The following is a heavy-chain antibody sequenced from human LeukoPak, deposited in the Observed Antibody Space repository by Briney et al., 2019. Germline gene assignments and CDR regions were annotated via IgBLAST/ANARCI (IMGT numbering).Heavy chain of an antibody. CDR2: INPSGGST. D-gene: IGHD3-9*01. V-gene: IGHV1-46*01. J-gene: IGHJ6*02. CDR3: ARDLSYYDILTGYFYYYYGMDV. CDR1: GYTFTSYY. Sequence: ASVKVSCKASGYTFTSYYMHWVRQAPGQGLEWMGIINPSGGSTSYAQKFQGRVTMTRDTSTSTVYMELSSLRSEDTAVYYCARDLSYYDILTGYFYYYYGMDVWGRGTTVTVSS.